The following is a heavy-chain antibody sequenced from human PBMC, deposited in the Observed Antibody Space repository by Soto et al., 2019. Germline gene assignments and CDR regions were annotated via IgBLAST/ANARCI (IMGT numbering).Heavy chain of an antibody. J-gene: IGHJ4*02. CDR2: IYTSGST. CDR3: ARQSSGWYAAPIDY. Sequence: SETLSLTCTVSGGSISSYSWSWIRQPAGKGLEWIGRIYTSGSTNYNPSLKSRVTMSVDTSKNQFSLKPSSVTAVDTAVYYCARQSSGWYAAPIDYWGQGTLVTVSS. D-gene: IGHD6-19*01. V-gene: IGHV4-4*07. CDR1: GGSISSYS.